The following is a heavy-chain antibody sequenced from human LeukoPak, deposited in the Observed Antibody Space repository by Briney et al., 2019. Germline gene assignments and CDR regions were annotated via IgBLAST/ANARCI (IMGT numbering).Heavy chain of an antibody. CDR3: ARGDILTDYDHYFDY. D-gene: IGHD3-9*01. CDR2: IYSGGST. Sequence: PGGSLRLSCAASGFTVSSNYMSWVRQAPGKGLEWVSVIYSGGSTYYADSVKGRFTISRDNSKNTLYLQMNSLRAEDTAVYYCARGDILTDYDHYFDYWGQGTLVTVSS. CDR1: GFTVSSNY. V-gene: IGHV3-66*01. J-gene: IGHJ4*02.